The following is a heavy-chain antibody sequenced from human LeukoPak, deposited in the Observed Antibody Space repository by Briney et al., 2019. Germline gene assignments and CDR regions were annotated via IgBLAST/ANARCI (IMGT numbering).Heavy chain of an antibody. Sequence: QPGGSLRLSCAASGFTLSSYAMSWVRQAPGRGLGWVSAISDTGNTYHADSVKGRFTISRDNAKNSLYLQMNSLRAEDTAVYYCAELGITMIRGVWGKGTTVTISS. V-gene: IGHV3-23*01. J-gene: IGHJ6*04. CDR1: GFTLSSYA. D-gene: IGHD3-22*01. CDR2: ISDTGNT. CDR3: AELGITMIRGV.